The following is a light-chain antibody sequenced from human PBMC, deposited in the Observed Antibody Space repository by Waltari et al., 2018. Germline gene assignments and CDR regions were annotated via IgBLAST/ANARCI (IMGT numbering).Light chain of an antibody. CDR1: NIGRKS. CDR2: DDD. Sequence: SYVLTQPPSLSLAPGKTASLSCGGDNIGRKSVHWYQQKPGQAPVLVIFDDDDRPSGIPERISGSSSENAATLTISRVEAGDEAVYYCQVWDTSSDHVIFGGGTKLTVL. J-gene: IGLJ2*01. CDR3: QVWDTSSDHVI. V-gene: IGLV3-21*04.